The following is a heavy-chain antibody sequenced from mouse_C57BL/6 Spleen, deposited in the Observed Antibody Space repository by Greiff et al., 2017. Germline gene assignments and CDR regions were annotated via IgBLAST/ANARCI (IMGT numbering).Heavy chain of an antibody. V-gene: IGHV1-76*01. J-gene: IGHJ3*01. Sequence: VQLQQSGAELVRPGASVKLSCKASGYTFTDYYINWVKQRPGQGLEWIARIYPGSGNTYYNEKFKGKATLTAEKSSSTAYMQLSSLTSEDSAVYFCARDVLLRTWFAYWGQGTLVTVSA. CDR2: IYPGSGNT. CDR1: GYTFTDYY. CDR3: ARDVLLRTWFAY. D-gene: IGHD1-1*01.